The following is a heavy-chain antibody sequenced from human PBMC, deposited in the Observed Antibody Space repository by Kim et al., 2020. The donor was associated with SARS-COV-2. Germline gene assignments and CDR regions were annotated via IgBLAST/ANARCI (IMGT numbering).Heavy chain of an antibody. CDR3: ARHSQQIGFDP. Sequence: YYNPSLKSRVTISVDTSKNQFSLKLSAVTAADTAVYYCARHSQQIGFDPWGQGTLVTVSS. V-gene: IGHV4-39*01. J-gene: IGHJ5*02. D-gene: IGHD6-6*01.